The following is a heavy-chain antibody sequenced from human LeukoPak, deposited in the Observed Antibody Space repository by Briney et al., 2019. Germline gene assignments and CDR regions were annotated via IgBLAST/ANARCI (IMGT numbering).Heavy chain of an antibody. CDR3: AKDRTRVPPQGGCHN. D-gene: IGHD3-10*01. J-gene: IGHJ1*01. Sequence: PGGSLSLSCAASGFTISSYGMHWVRKAPGEGLERVAFIRYYGGNKDYADTVKGRFTISIDNSKNTLYLQMNSLSVEDTAVYYCAKDRTRVPPQGGCHNWCQGPRVTVSA. V-gene: IGHV3-30*02. CDR1: GFTISSYG. CDR2: IRYYGGNK.